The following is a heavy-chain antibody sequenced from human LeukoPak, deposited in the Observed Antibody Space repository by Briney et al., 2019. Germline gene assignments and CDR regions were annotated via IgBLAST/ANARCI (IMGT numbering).Heavy chain of an antibody. Sequence: SVKVSCKASGGTFSSYTISWVRQAPGQGLEWMGRIIPILGIANHAQKFQGRVTITADKSTSTAYMELSSLRSEDTAVYYCARSRAQAYYFDYWGQGTLVTVSS. CDR3: ARSRAQAYYFDY. J-gene: IGHJ4*02. V-gene: IGHV1-69*02. CDR2: IIPILGIA. CDR1: GGTFSSYT.